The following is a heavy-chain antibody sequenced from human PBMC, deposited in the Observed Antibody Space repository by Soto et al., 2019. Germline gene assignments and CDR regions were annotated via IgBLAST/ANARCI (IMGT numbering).Heavy chain of an antibody. CDR2: ITNDGSNT. D-gene: IGHD3-22*01. Sequence: GGSLRLSCAASGFTFTNYWMHWVRQAPGKGLVWVAGITNDGSNTNYADSVKGRFTISRDNSKNTLYLQMNSLRAEDTAVYYCARGRPNYYDSSGSPTPLDYWGQGTLVTVSS. CDR1: GFTFTNYW. J-gene: IGHJ4*02. V-gene: IGHV3-30*03. CDR3: ARGRPNYYDSSGSPTPLDY.